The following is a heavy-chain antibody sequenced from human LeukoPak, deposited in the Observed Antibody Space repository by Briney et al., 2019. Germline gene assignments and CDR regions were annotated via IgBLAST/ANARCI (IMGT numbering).Heavy chain of an antibody. CDR1: GGSISSYNW. J-gene: IGHJ5*02. Sequence: PSGTLSLTCVVFGGSISSYNWWSWVRQPPGKGLEWIGEIYHSGSTNYNPSLKSRVTISLDKSKNQFSLKLSSVTAADTAVYYCATTAAAGTRLAWFDPWGQGTLVTVSS. D-gene: IGHD6-13*01. CDR2: IYHSGST. CDR3: ATTAAAGTRLAWFDP. V-gene: IGHV4-4*02.